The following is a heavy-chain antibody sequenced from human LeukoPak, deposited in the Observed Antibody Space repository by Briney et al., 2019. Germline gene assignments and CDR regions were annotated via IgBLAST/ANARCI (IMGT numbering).Heavy chain of an antibody. Sequence: GGSLRLSCAASGFTFSSYWMSWVRQAPGKGLEWVANIKQDGSEKYYVDSVKGRFTISRDNAKNSLYLQMNSLRAEDTAVYYCARTQLWSSYYYYGMDVWGQGTTVTVSS. CDR1: GFTFSSYW. CDR3: ARTQLWSSYYYYGMDV. V-gene: IGHV3-7*01. J-gene: IGHJ6*02. CDR2: IKQDGSEK. D-gene: IGHD5-18*01.